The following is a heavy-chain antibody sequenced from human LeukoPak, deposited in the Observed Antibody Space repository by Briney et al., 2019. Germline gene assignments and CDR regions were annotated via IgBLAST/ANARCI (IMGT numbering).Heavy chain of an antibody. CDR1: GYTFTNYG. J-gene: IGHJ4*02. D-gene: IGHD6-19*01. CDR2: ISGYNGNT. V-gene: IGHV1-18*01. CDR3: ARDLKMGYSSGRYSWGTGSSNAY. Sequence: ASVKVSCKASGYTFTNYGISWVRQAPGQGLEWMGWISGYNGNTNYAQKFQGRITMTTDTSTSTGYMELRSLRSDDTAVYYCARDLKMGYSSGRYSWGTGSSNAYWGQGTLVTVSS.